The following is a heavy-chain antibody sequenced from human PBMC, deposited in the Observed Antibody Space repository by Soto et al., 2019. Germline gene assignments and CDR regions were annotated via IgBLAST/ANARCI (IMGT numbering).Heavy chain of an antibody. Sequence: EVQLLESGGGLAQPGGSLRLSCATSGFPFSSYAMAWVGQAPGKGLAWVSGISGRGGSSFYADSVKGRFTISRDNSKSTLYLQMSSLRAEDTAVYYCVRVAGSGGYFDFWGQGILVTVSS. D-gene: IGHD3-10*01. CDR1: GFPFSSYA. J-gene: IGHJ4*02. CDR2: ISGRGGSS. V-gene: IGHV3-23*01. CDR3: VRVAGSGGYFDF.